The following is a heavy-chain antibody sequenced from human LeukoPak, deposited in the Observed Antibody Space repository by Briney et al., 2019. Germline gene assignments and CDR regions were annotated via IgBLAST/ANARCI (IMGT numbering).Heavy chain of an antibody. V-gene: IGHV4-39*01. CDR1: GGSISSSSYY. CDR3: ARQDAGVVPAAPYYYYMDV. CDR2: IYYSGNT. J-gene: IGHJ6*03. Sequence: PSETLSLTCTVSGGSISSSSYYWGWIRQPPGKGLEWIGNIYYSGNTYYNPSLKSRVTISVDTSKNQFSLKLSSVTAADTAVYYCARQDAGVVPAAPYYYYMDVWGKGTTVTVSS. D-gene: IGHD2-2*01.